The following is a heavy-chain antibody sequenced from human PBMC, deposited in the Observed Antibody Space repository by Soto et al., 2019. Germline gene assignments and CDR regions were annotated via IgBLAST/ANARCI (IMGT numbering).Heavy chain of an antibody. V-gene: IGHV4-39*01. CDR2: IYYRGST. Sequence: QLQLQESGPGLVKPSETLSLTCTVSGGSISSSSYYWGWIRQPPGKGLEWIGSIYYRGSTYYNPSLKSRVTISVDTSKNQFSLKLSSVTAADTAVYYCARLGWVRGFYFDYWGQGTLVTVSS. J-gene: IGHJ4*02. D-gene: IGHD5-12*01. CDR3: ARLGWVRGFYFDY. CDR1: GGSISSSSYY.